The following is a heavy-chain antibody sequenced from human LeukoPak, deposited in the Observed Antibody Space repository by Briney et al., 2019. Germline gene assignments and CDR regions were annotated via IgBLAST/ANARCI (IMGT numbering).Heavy chain of an antibody. Sequence: GASVKVSCKASGYTFTSYGISWVRQAPGQGLEWMGWISAYNGNTNYAQKLQGRVTMTTDTSTSTAYMELRSLRSDDTAVYYCARARTPIRYHDAFDIWGQGTMVTVSS. CDR1: GYTFTSYG. D-gene: IGHD3-9*01. J-gene: IGHJ3*02. V-gene: IGHV1-18*01. CDR2: ISAYNGNT. CDR3: ARARTPIRYHDAFDI.